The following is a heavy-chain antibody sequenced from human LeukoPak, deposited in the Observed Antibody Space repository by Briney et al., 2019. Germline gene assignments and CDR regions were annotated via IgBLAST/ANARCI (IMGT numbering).Heavy chain of an antibody. V-gene: IGHV1-69*05. Sequence: GSSVKVSCKASGGTFISYAISWVRQAPGQGLEWMGGIIPIFGTANYAQKFQGRVTITTDESASTAYMELSSLRSEDTAVCYCARSHDSSGFAFDIWGRGTMVTVSS. CDR3: ARSHDSSGFAFDI. J-gene: IGHJ3*02. CDR2: IIPIFGTA. CDR1: GGTFISYA. D-gene: IGHD3-22*01.